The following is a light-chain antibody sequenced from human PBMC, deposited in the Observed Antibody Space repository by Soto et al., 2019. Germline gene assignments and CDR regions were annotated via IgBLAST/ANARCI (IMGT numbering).Light chain of an antibody. Sequence: DVVMTQTPLSLSVAPGQPASISCKSSQSLLHITGETFLFWYLQKPGQSPQLLIYEVSTRVSGVPDRFSGSGSGTDFTLTISSLEPEDFAVYYCQQRSNWPWTFGQGTKVDIK. CDR2: EVS. CDR3: QQRSNWPWT. J-gene: IGKJ1*01. CDR1: QSLLHITGETF. V-gene: IGKV2-29*01.